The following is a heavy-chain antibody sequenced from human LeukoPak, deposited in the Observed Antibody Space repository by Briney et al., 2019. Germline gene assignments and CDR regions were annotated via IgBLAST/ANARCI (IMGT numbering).Heavy chain of an antibody. CDR3: AKDIGAGGIPNFDY. Sequence: PGGSLRLSCAASGFTFSSYGMHWVRQAPGKGLEWVAFIRHDGSNKYYADSVKGRFTISRDNSKNTLYLQMNSLRAEDTALYYCAKDIGAGGIPNFDYWGQGTLVTVSS. CDR1: GFTFSSYG. CDR2: IRHDGSNK. D-gene: IGHD5-12*01. J-gene: IGHJ4*02. V-gene: IGHV3-30*02.